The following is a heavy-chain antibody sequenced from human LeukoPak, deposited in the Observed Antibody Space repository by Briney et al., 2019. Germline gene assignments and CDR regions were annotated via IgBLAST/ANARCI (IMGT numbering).Heavy chain of an antibody. D-gene: IGHD3-22*01. CDR3: AGDVHYDSSGYYYFDY. V-gene: IGHV1-46*01. CDR1: GYTFTSYY. Sequence: ASVKVSCKASGYTFTSYYMHWVRQAPGQGLEWMGLINPSGGSTSYAQRFQGRVTMTRDTSTSTAYMELSSLRSEDTAVYYCAGDVHYDSSGYYYFDYWGQGTLVTVSS. CDR2: INPSGGST. J-gene: IGHJ4*02.